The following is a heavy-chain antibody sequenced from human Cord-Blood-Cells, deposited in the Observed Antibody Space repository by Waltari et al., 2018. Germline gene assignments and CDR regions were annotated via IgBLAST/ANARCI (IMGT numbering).Heavy chain of an antibody. J-gene: IGHJ4*02. V-gene: IGHV1-18*01. Sequence: QVQLVQSGAEVKKPGASVKVSCKASGYTFTSYGISWVRQAPGQGLEWMGWISAYNGNTNYAQKLQGRVTMTTDTSTSTAYMELRSLRSDDTAVYYCARVFDGFGGVIVISYYFDYWGQGTLVTVSS. CDR1: GYTFTSYG. CDR2: ISAYNGNT. D-gene: IGHD3-16*02. CDR3: ARVFDGFGGVIVISYYFDY.